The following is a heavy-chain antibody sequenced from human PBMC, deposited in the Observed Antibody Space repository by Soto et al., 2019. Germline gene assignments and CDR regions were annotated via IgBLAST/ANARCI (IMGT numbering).Heavy chain of an antibody. J-gene: IGHJ4*02. D-gene: IGHD3-22*01. CDR1: GFTFSSYS. CDR3: ARDRRDSSGHDY. Sequence: LRLSCAASGFTFSSYSMNWVRQAPGKGLEWVSSISSSSSYIYYADSVKGRFTISRDNAKNSLYLQMNSLRAEDTAVYYCARDRRDSSGHDYWGQGTLVTVSS. CDR2: ISSSSSYI. V-gene: IGHV3-21*01.